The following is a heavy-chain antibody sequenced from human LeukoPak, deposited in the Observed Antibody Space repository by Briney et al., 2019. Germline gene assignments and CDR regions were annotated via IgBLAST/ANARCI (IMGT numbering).Heavy chain of an antibody. D-gene: IGHD2/OR15-2a*01. CDR1: GFTFSSYG. V-gene: IGHV3-30*18. CDR3: AKDPEYFSYYYGMDV. Sequence: GGSLRLSCAAYGFTFSSYGMHWVRQAPGKGLEWVAVISYDGSNKYYADSVKGRFTISRDNSKNTLYLQMNSLRAEDTAVYYCAKDPEYFSYYYGMDVWGQGTTVTVSS. CDR2: ISYDGSNK. J-gene: IGHJ6*02.